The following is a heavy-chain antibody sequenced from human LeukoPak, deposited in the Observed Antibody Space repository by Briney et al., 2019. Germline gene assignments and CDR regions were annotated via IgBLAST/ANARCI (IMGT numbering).Heavy chain of an antibody. CDR3: ARDPGTVIAVARYYFDY. Sequence: PGGSLRLSCAASGFTFSDYYMSWIRQAPGKGLEWVSYISSGGSTIYYADSVKGRFTISRDNAKNSLYLQMNSLRAEDTAVYYCARDPGTVIAVARYYFDYWGQGTLVTVSS. D-gene: IGHD6-19*01. CDR2: ISSGGSTI. V-gene: IGHV3-11*01. CDR1: GFTFSDYY. J-gene: IGHJ4*02.